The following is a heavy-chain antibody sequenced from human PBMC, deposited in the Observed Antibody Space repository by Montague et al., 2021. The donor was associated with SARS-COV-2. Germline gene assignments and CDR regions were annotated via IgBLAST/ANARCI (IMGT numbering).Heavy chain of an antibody. V-gene: IGHV4-34*01. Sequence: SETLSLTCAVYGGSFSDYKWTWIRQSPGKGLEWLGQISHSGSANYNPSLKSRVTISVDTAKNQFSLKLTSVYVADTAVYYCTRGAPGYWGQGTLVTVSS. CDR3: TRGAPGY. CDR1: GGSFSDYK. J-gene: IGHJ4*02. CDR2: ISHSGSA.